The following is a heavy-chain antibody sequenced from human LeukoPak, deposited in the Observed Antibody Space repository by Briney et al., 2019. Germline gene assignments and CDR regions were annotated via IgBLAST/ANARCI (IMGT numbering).Heavy chain of an antibody. CDR1: GFTFSTHD. CDR3: ARESGSYYAFDI. D-gene: IGHD1-26*01. J-gene: IGHJ3*02. V-gene: IGHV3-30-3*01. CDR2: ISYDGSNK. Sequence: PGGSLRLSCAASGFTFSTHDLNWVRQAPGKGLEWVAVISYDGSNKYYADSVKGRFTISRDNSKNTLYLQMNSLRAEDTAVYYCARESGSYYAFDIWGQGTMVTVSS.